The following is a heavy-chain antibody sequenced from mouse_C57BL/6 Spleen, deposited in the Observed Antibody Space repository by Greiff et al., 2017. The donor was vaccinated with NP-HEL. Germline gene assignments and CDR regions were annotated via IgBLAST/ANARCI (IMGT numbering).Heavy chain of an antibody. CDR1: GYTFTSYW. V-gene: IGHV1-52*01. J-gene: IGHJ4*01. Sequence: VQLQQPGAELVRPGSSVKLSCKASGYTFTSYWMHWVKQRPIQGLEWIGNIDPSDSETHYNQKFKDKATLTVDKSSSTAYMQLSSLTSEDSAVYYCARNGGSIAMDYWGQGTSVTVSS. CDR3: ARNGGSIAMDY. D-gene: IGHD1-1*01. CDR2: IDPSDSET.